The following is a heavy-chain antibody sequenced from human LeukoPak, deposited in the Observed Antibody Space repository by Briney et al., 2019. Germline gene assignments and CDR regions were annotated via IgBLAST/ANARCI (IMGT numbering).Heavy chain of an antibody. Sequence: ASVRVSCKASGYNFLSYGISWVRQAPGKGLEWMGWISTYSEKPKYSLKLQGRVTVTTDTSTATVSMELRSLTSDDTALYYCARTSVAAHDKVGFVDYWGQGTLVTVSS. CDR2: ISTYSEKP. V-gene: IGHV1-18*01. D-gene: IGHD3-22*01. CDR1: GYNFLSYG. CDR3: ARTSVAAHDKVGFVDY. J-gene: IGHJ4*02.